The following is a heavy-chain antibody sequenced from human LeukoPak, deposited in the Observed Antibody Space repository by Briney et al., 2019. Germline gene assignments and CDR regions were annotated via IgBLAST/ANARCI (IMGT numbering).Heavy chain of an antibody. CDR3: ARGGYGDYVSLFQH. D-gene: IGHD4-17*01. V-gene: IGHV6-1*01. CDR2: TYYRSKWYN. Sequence: SQTLSLTGAISGDSVSSNSAAWNWIRQSPSRGLEWLGRTYYRSKWYNDYAVSVKSRIIINPDTSKNQFSLQLDSVTPEDTAVYYCARGGYGDYVSLFQHWGQGTLVTVSS. J-gene: IGHJ1*01. CDR1: GDSVSSNSAA.